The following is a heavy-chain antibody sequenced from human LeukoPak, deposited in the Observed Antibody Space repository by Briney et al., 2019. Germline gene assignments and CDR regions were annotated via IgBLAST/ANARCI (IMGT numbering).Heavy chain of an antibody. V-gene: IGHV1-69*04. CDR2: IMPILGIA. J-gene: IGHJ3*02. CDR1: GGTFSSYA. CDR3: ASPKGIKLSGRYPDSSGYYSLYAFDI. D-gene: IGHD3-22*01. Sequence: SVKVSCKASGGTFSSYAISWVRQAPGQGLEWMGRIMPILGIANYAQKFQGRVTITADKSTSTAYMELSSLRSEDTAVYYCASPKGIKLSGRYPDSSGYYSLYAFDIWGQGTMVTVSS.